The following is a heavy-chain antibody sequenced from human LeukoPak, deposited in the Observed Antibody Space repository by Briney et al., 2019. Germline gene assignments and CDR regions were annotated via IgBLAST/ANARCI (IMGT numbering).Heavy chain of an antibody. V-gene: IGHV3-33*01. CDR3: ARYYGTISSYDY. Sequence: PGGSLRLSCAASGFTFSSYGMHWVRQAPGKGLEWVAVIWFDGSRKYYADSVKGRFTISRDNSKNTLYLQMDSLRADDTAVYYCARYYGTISSYDYRGQGTLVTVSS. J-gene: IGHJ4*02. CDR1: GFTFSSYG. D-gene: IGHD3-3*01. CDR2: IWFDGSRK.